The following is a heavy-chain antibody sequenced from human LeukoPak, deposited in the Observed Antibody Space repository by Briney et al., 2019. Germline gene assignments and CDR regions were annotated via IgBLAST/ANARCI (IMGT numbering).Heavy chain of an antibody. Sequence: GGSLRLSCAASGFTFSDFDMNWVRQAPGKGLEWVSSISSSSSYIYYADSVKGRFTISRDNAKNSLYLQMNSLRAEDTAVYYCARASGYTSGWYDDAFDIWGQGTMVTVSS. J-gene: IGHJ3*02. CDR3: ARASGYTSGWYDDAFDI. V-gene: IGHV3-21*01. CDR2: ISSSSSYI. CDR1: GFTFSDFD. D-gene: IGHD6-19*01.